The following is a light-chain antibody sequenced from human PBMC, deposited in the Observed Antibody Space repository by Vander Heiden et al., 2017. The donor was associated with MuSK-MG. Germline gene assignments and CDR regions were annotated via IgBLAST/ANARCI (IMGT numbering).Light chain of an antibody. CDR1: NIQSKR. J-gene: IGLJ3*02. CDR2: DDN. Sequence: SYVLTQPPSVSVAPGQTARITCGGNNIQSKRVHWYQQRPGQAPLWVVVDDNDRPSGIPERFSCSNPGNSATRKISTVEAGDEADDYCQMSDSSIDHWVFGGGTKLTVL. V-gene: IGLV3-21*02. CDR3: QMSDSSIDHWV.